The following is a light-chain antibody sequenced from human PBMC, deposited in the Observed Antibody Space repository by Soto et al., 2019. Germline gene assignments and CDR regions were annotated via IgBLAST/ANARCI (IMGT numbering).Light chain of an antibody. CDR2: DAS. CDR3: QQRSNWPPYT. J-gene: IGKJ2*01. Sequence: EIVLTQSPATMSLSPGERATLSSRARQSVDSSLAWYQQKPGQAPRLLIYDASNRAAGIPARFSGSGSGTDVTLTISSLEPEDFAVYYCQQRSNWPPYTFGQGTKLEIK. V-gene: IGKV3-11*01. CDR1: QSVDSS.